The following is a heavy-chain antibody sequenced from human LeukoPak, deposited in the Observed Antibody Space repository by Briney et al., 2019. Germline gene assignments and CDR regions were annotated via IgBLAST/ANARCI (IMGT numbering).Heavy chain of an antibody. CDR1: GYSFTSYW. D-gene: IGHD2-21*01. J-gene: IGHJ3*02. CDR3: ATPGRISPNIVVGADAFDI. Sequence: RGESLKTSCKGSGYSFTSYWIGWVRQMPGKGLGWMGIIYPGDSDTRYSPSFQGQVTISADKSISTAYLQWSSLKASDTAMYYCATPGRISPNIVVGADAFDIWGQGTMVTVSS. V-gene: IGHV5-51*01. CDR2: IYPGDSDT.